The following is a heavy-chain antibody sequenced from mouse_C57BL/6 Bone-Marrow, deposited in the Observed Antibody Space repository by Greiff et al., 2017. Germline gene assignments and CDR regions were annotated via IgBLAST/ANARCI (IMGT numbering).Heavy chain of an antibody. CDR3: TRQAQLGIDY. CDR2: IRNKANNHAT. J-gene: IGHJ2*01. Sequence: EVQLVESGGGLVPPGGSMKLPCAASGFPFCDALMGLGRPSPEKGLEWVAEIRNKANNHATYYAESVKGRFTISRDDSNSSVYLQMNSLRAEDTGIYYCTRQAQLGIDYWGQGTTLTVSS. CDR1: GFPFCDAL. D-gene: IGHD4-1*02. V-gene: IGHV6-6*01.